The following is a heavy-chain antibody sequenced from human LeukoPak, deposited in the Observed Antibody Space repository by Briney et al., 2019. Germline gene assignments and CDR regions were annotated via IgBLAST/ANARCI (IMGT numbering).Heavy chain of an antibody. CDR3: ARVSGGPYYYYYMDV. V-gene: IGHV3-21*01. J-gene: IGHJ6*03. CDR2: ISSSSSHI. D-gene: IGHD5-12*01. Sequence: PGGSLRLSCAASGFTFSSYSMNWVRQAPGKGLEWVSSISSSSSHIYYADSVKGRFTISRDNAKNSLYLQMNSLRAEDTAVYYCARVSGGPYYYYYMDVWGKGTTVTVSS. CDR1: GFTFSSYS.